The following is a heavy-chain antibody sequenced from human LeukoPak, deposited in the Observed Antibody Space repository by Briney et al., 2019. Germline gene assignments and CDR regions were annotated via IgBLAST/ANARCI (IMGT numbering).Heavy chain of an antibody. CDR3: AKQGLSSGWSFDY. CDR2: ISGSGGST. CDR1: GFTFSSYA. D-gene: IGHD6-19*01. J-gene: IGHJ4*02. Sequence: PGGSLRLSCAASGFTFSSYAMSWVHQAPGKGLEWVSAISGSGGSTYYADSVKGRFTISRDNSKNTLYLQMNSLRAEDTAVYYCAKQGLSSGWSFDYWGQGTLVTVSS. V-gene: IGHV3-23*01.